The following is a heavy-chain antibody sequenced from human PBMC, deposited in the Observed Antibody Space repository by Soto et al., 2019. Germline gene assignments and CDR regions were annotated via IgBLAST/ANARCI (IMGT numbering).Heavy chain of an antibody. J-gene: IGHJ4*02. V-gene: IGHV3-9*01. CDR1: GFTFDDYA. Sequence: EVQLVESGGGLVQPGRSLRLSCVASGFTFDDYAMHWVRQAPGKGLEWVSGISWNSGSIGYADSVKGRFTISRDNAKNSLYLQMNSLRAEDTAFYYCAKDERCTTAVCYLCHYWGQGTQVTVSS. CDR2: ISWNSGSI. CDR3: AKDERCTTAVCYLCHY. D-gene: IGHD2-8*01.